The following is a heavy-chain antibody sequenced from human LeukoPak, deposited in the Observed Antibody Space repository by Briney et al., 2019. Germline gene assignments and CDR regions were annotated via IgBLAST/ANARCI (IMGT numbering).Heavy chain of an antibody. Sequence: SETLSLTCAVYGGSFSGYYWSWIRQPPGKGLEWIGEINHSGSTNYNPSLMSRVTISVDTSKNQFSLKLSSVTAADTAVYYCASVHTSGFAGTEVDYWGQGTLVTVSS. CDR2: INHSGST. CDR3: ASVHTSGFAGTEVDY. D-gene: IGHD3-16*01. J-gene: IGHJ4*02. V-gene: IGHV4-34*01. CDR1: GGSFSGYY.